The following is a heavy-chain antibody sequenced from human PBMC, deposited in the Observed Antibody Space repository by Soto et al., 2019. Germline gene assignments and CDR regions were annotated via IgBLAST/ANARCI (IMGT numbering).Heavy chain of an antibody. J-gene: IGHJ4*02. CDR3: AKRSPYSSGWYSPIFDY. V-gene: IGHV1-24*01. CDR2: YVSEDGKT. Sequence: ASVTVSWKISGSTLSEFSMHWVRQSPGKGLEWMGGYVSEDGKTIYAPKFQDRVIMTEDTSTDTAYMELNSLRDEDTAVYFCAKRSPYSSGWYSPIFDYWGQGALVTVSS. CDR1: GSTLSEFS. D-gene: IGHD6-13*01.